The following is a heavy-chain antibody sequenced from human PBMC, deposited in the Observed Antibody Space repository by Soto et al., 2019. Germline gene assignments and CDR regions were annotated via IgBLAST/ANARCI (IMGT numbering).Heavy chain of an antibody. Sequence: EVQLVESGGGLIQPGGSLRLSCAASGFTVSSNYMSWVRQAPGKGLEWVSVIYSGGSTYYEDSVKGRFTISRDNSKNTLYLQMNSLRAEDTDVYYCARDRVESGYPEYFQHWGQGTLVTVSS. CDR1: GFTVSSNY. V-gene: IGHV3-53*01. CDR2: IYSGGST. CDR3: ARDRVESGYPEYFQH. J-gene: IGHJ1*01. D-gene: IGHD3-22*01.